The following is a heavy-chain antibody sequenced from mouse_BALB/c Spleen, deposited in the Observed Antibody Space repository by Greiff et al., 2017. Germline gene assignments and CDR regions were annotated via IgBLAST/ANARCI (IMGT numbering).Heavy chain of an antibody. CDR3: ARASYGSSYGAY. CDR1: GFSLTSYG. Sequence: QVQLKQSGPGLVAPSQSLSITCTVSGFSLTSYGVHWVRQPPGKGLEWLGVIWAGGSTNYNSALMSRLSISKDNSKSQVFLKMNSLQTDDTAMYYCARASYGSSYGAYWGQGTLVTVSA. V-gene: IGHV2-9*02. D-gene: IGHD1-1*01. CDR2: IWAGGST. J-gene: IGHJ3*01.